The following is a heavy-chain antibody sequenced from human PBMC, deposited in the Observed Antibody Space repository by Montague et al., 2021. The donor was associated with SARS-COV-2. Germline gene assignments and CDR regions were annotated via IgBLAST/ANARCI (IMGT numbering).Heavy chain of an antibody. D-gene: IGHD3-10*01. V-gene: IGHV4-34*01. J-gene: IGHJ6*03. CDR3: ARLRDGVVPSPILGVGPSSSCYYMDV. CDR1: GTSFSGYY. CDR2: INHGGST. Sequence: SETLSLTCAVHGTSFSGYYWNWIRQPPGKGLEWIGEINHGGSTKYSPSLKSRLTISADTSKNQFSLKLTSVAAADTAVYYCARLRDGVVPSPILGVGPSSSCYYMDVWGRGTTDTVSS.